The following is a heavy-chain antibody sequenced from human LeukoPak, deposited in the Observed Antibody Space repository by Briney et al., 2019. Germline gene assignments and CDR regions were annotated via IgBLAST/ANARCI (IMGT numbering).Heavy chain of an antibody. CDR2: ISGSGAST. J-gene: IGHJ2*01. CDR3: AKGGKGTTVRYYFDL. V-gene: IGHV3-23*01. CDR1: GFTFSSDA. Sequence: GGSLRLSCAASGFTFSSDAMSWVRQAPGKGLEWVSGISGSGASTYYADSVKGRFTVSRENSKNTLYLQMNSLRADDTAVYYCAKGGKGTTVRYYFDLWGRGTLVTVSS. D-gene: IGHD1-7*01.